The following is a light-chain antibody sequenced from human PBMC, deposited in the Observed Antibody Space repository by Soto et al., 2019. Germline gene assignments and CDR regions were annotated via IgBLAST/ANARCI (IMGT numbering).Light chain of an antibody. CDR2: RNS. V-gene: IGLV1-47*01. CDR3: AAWGDRLSGVL. Sequence: QSVLTQPPSASGTPGQRVTISCSGSSSNIENNYVYWYQQFPGMAPKLLIQRNSQRPSGVPDRFSGSKSGTSASLAISGLRSEDEADYYCAAWGDRLSGVLFGGGTKLTVL. J-gene: IGLJ2*01. CDR1: SSNIENNY.